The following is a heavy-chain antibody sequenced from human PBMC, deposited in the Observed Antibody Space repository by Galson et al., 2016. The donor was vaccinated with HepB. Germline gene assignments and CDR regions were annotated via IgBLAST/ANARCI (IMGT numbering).Heavy chain of an antibody. J-gene: IGHJ3*02. CDR1: GFSLRTSGEG. CDR3: AHSPTSVSDNFDAFGI. D-gene: IGHD5/OR15-5a*01. CDR2: VYWDDYK. V-gene: IGHV2-5*02. Sequence: PALVKPTQTLTLTCTFSGFSLRTSGEGVGWIRQPPGKALEWLALVYWDDYKRYSPSLMSRLTITKDTSKNQVVLTMANMDPVDTGTYYCAHSPTSVSDNFDAFGIWGQGTMV.